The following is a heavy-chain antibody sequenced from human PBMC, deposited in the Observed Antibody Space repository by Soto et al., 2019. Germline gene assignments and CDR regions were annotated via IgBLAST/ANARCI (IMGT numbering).Heavy chain of an antibody. V-gene: IGHV3-30*18. Sequence: GGSLRLSCAASGFTFSSYGMHWVRQAPGKGLEWVAVISYDGSNKYYADSVKGRFTISRDNSKNTLYLQMDSLRAEDTAVYYCAKGPAIVLVPAAMNYYYGMDVWSQGTTVTVSS. J-gene: IGHJ6*02. D-gene: IGHD2-2*01. CDR3: AKGPAIVLVPAAMNYYYGMDV. CDR2: ISYDGSNK. CDR1: GFTFSSYG.